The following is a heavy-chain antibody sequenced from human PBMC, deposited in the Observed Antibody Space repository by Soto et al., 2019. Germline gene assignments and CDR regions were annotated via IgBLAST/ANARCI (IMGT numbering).Heavy chain of an antibody. Sequence: EVQLVESGGGLVKPGGSLRLSCAASGFTFSSYTMNWVRQAPGKGLEWVSSISGSSNYIYYADSVKGRFTVSRDNAKNSLYLQLNSLRAEDTAVYYCASYDFWSGYSQWGYYYMDVWGKGATVTVSS. CDR2: ISGSSNYI. J-gene: IGHJ6*03. V-gene: IGHV3-21*01. CDR3: ASYDFWSGYSQWGYYYMDV. CDR1: GFTFSSYT. D-gene: IGHD3-3*01.